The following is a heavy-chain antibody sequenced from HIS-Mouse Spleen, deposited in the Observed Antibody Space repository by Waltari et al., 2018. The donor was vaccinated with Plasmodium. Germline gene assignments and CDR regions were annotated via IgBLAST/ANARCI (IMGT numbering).Heavy chain of an antibody. CDR3: ARVLGYKAAAGTFVEYFQH. CDR1: GYTFTGYY. D-gene: IGHD6-13*01. V-gene: IGHV1-2*02. J-gene: IGHJ1*01. CDR2: INPNSDGT. Sequence: QVQLVQSGAEVKKPGASVKVSCKASGYTFTGYYMHWVRQAPGQGLEWMGWINPNSDGTNYAQKFKGKVTMTRDTSISTAYMELSRLRSDDTAVYYCARVLGYKAAAGTFVEYFQHWGQGTLVTVSS.